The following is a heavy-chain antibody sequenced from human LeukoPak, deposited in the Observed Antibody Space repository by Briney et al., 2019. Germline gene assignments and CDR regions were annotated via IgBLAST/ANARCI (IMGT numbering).Heavy chain of an antibody. J-gene: IGHJ4*02. CDR1: GGSISSGGYY. Sequence: SQTLSLTCTVSGGSISSGGYYWSWIRQPPGKGLEWIGEVNRQGSTNYNPSLMGRVAISVDTSENHISLQLTSVTAADTAVYYCAREGGPYRPLDYSGQGTLVTVSS. V-gene: IGHV4-30-2*01. CDR2: VNRQGST. CDR3: AREGGPYRPLDY.